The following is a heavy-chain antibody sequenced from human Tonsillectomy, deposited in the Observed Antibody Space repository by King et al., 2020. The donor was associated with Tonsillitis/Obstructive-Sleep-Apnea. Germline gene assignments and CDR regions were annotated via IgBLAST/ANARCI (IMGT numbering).Heavy chain of an antibody. Sequence: VQLVESGGVVVQPGGSLRLSCAASGFTLDDYTMHWVRQAPGKGLEWVSLISWDGGSTYYADSVKGRFTISRDNSKNSLYLQMNSLRTEDTALYYCAKAPAGYYYYMDVWGKGTTVTVSS. V-gene: IGHV3-43*01. J-gene: IGHJ6*03. CDR2: ISWDGGST. CDR3: AKAPAGYYYYMDV. CDR1: GFTLDDYT.